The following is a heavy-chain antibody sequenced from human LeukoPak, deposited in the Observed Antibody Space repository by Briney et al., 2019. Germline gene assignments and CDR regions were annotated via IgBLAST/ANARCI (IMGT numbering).Heavy chain of an antibody. V-gene: IGHV3-73*01. J-gene: IGHJ4*02. CDR2: IRSKANSYAT. D-gene: IGHD6-19*01. CDR3: TRQYSSGWNDY. CDR1: GFTFSGSA. Sequence: PGGSLRLSCAASGFTFSGSAMHWVRQASGKGLEWVDRIRSKANSYATAYAASVKGGFTISRDDSKNTAYLQMNSLKTEDTAVYYCTRQYSSGWNDYWGQGTLVTVSS.